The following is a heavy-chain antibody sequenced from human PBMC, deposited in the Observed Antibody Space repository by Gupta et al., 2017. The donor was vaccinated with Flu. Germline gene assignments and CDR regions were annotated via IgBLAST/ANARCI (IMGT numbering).Heavy chain of an antibody. CDR2: IKPDGSEK. CDR3: ARDLDYYESSGYYPLFDY. V-gene: IGHV3-7*04. CDR1: GFSFSNYR. J-gene: IGHJ4*02. D-gene: IGHD3-22*01. Sequence: EVQLVESGGGLVQPGGSLSLSWVASGFSFSNYRMTWVRQAPGKGLEWVANIKPDGSEKYYVDSVQGRFTISRDNAKNSLYLQMNSLRAEDTAVYYCARDLDYYESSGYYPLFDYWGQGTLVTVSS.